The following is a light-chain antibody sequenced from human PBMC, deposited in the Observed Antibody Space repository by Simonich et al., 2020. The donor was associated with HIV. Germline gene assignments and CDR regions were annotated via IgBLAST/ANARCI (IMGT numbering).Light chain of an antibody. CDR2: ARS. V-gene: IGKV3-15*01. CDR3: QQYNTWVSIT. J-gene: IGKJ5*01. Sequence: EIVMTQSPATLSVSPGERATLTCRASQSVNSNVAWYQQTPGQAPRLLNYARSTRATDIPARFSGSGSGTEFTLTISSIHSEDFAVYYCQQYNTWVSITFGQGTRLEMK. CDR1: QSVNSN.